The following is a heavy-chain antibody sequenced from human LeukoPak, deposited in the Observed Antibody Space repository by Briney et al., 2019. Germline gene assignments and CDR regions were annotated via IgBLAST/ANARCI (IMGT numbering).Heavy chain of an antibody. D-gene: IGHD1-26*01. CDR2: IYYSGST. Sequence: SETLSLTCTVPGGSISSYYWSWIRQPPGKGLEWIGYIYYSGSTNYNPSLKSRVTISVDTSKNQFSLKLSSVTAADTAVYYCARGEGELVFDYRGQGTLVTVSS. V-gene: IGHV4-59*01. J-gene: IGHJ4*02. CDR3: ARGEGELVFDY. CDR1: GGSISSYY.